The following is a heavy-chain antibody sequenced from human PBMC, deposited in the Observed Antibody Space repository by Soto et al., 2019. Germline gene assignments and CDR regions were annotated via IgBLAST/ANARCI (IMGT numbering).Heavy chain of an antibody. Sequence: GESLKISCKVSGYTFASYWIGWVRQMPGKGLEWMGIIYPGDSDTRYSPSFQGQVTISADKSINTAYLQWSSLKASDTAMYYCARDIHENYFDYWGQGTLVTVSS. V-gene: IGHV5-51*01. CDR3: ARDIHENYFDY. CDR1: GYTFASYW. D-gene: IGHD5-18*01. J-gene: IGHJ4*02. CDR2: IYPGDSDT.